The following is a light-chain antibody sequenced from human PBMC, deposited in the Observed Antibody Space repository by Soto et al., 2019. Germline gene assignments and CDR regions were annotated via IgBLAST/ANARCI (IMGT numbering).Light chain of an antibody. V-gene: IGKV1-5*01. J-gene: IGKJ5*01. CDR1: QSIGRW. Sequence: DIQMTQSPSTLSASVGDRVTITCRASQSIGRWLAWYQQKPGKAPKVLIYDASTLKSGVPSRFSGSGSGTDFTLTISSLQPDDFATYYCQQYHTFSIAFGQGTRLEIK. CDR2: DAS. CDR3: QQYHTFSIA.